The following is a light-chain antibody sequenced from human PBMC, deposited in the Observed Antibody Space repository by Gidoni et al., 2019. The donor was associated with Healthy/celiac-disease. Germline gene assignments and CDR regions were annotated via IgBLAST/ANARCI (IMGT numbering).Light chain of an antibody. CDR1: QSISNI. CDR2: AAS. J-gene: IGKJ5*01. V-gene: IGKV1-39*01. Sequence: DIQMTQSPSSLSASGGDRVTITCRASQSISNILNWYQQKPGKAPKLLIYAASSLQSGVPSRFSGSGSGTDFTLTISSLQPEDFATYYCQQGYSTPPITFGQGTRLEI. CDR3: QQGYSTPPIT.